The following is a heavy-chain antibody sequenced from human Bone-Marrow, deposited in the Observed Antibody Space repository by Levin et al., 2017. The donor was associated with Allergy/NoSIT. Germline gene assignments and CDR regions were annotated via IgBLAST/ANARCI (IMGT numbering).Heavy chain of an antibody. J-gene: IGHJ4*02. CDR3: AKGGFCSGGSCPTSFED. V-gene: IGHV4-61*01. D-gene: IGHD2-15*01. CDR2: TFASGST. Sequence: NASETLSLTCIVSGVSVSTTSHYWSWIRQPPGTGLEWMGYTFASGSTNYSPSFTSRVTISVDTSNNQFSLKLTSVTAADTAVYYCAKGGFCSGGSCPTSFEDWGPGTLVTVSS. CDR1: GVSVSTTSHY.